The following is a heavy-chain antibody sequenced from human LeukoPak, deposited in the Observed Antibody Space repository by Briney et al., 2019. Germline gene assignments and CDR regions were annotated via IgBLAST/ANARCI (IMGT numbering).Heavy chain of an antibody. V-gene: IGHV3-23*01. J-gene: IGHJ4*02. CDR2: ISGSGGST. CDR3: GLSEGSGWPFDY. CDR1: GFTFSSYA. Sequence: RSGGSLRLSCAASGFTFSSYAMSWVRQAPGKGLEWVSAISGSGGSTYYADSVKGRFTISRDNSKNTLYLQMNSLRAEDTAVYYCGLSEGSGWPFDYWGQGTLVTVSS. D-gene: IGHD6-19*01.